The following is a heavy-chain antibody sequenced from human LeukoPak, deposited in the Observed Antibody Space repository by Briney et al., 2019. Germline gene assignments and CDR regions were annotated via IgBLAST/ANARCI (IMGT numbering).Heavy chain of an antibody. Sequence: GGSLRLSCAASGFTFSSYAMSWVRQAPGQGLEWVSAISGSGGSTYYADSVKGRFTISRDNSKNTLYLQMNSLRAEDTAVYYCTKDRGGYSGYDYWGQGTLVTVSS. J-gene: IGHJ4*02. CDR2: ISGSGGST. CDR3: TKDRGGYSGYDY. V-gene: IGHV3-23*01. CDR1: GFTFSSYA. D-gene: IGHD5-12*01.